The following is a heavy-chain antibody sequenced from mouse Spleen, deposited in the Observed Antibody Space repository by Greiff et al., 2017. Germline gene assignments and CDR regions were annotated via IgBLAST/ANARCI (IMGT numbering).Heavy chain of an antibody. D-gene: IGHD2-3*01. Sequence: VQLQQSGAELVKPGASVKISCKASGYAFSSYWMNWVKQRPGKGLEWIGQIYPGDGDTNYNGKFKGKATLTADKSSSTAYMQLSSLTSEDSAVYFCARRKDGYYRYFDVWGTGTTVTVSS. CDR3: ARRKDGYYRYFDV. CDR2: IYPGDGDT. CDR1: GYAFSSYW. V-gene: IGHV1-80*01. J-gene: IGHJ1*03.